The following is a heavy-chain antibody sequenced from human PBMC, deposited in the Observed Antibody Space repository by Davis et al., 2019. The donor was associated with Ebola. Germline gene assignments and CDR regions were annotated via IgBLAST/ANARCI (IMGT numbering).Heavy chain of an antibody. V-gene: IGHV1-2*04. D-gene: IGHD3-3*01. CDR3: ARGRLRFLEWLPREENWFDP. J-gene: IGHJ5*02. Sequence: ASVKVSCKASGYTFTGYYMHWVRQAPGQGLEWMGWINPNSGGTNYAQTFQGWVTMTRDTSISTAYMELSRLRSDDTAVYYCARGRLRFLEWLPREENWFDPWGQGTLVTVSS. CDR1: GYTFTGYY. CDR2: INPNSGGT.